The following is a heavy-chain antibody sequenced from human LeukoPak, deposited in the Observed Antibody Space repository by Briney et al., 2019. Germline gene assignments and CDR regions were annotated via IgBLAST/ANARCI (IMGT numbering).Heavy chain of an antibody. V-gene: IGHV3-7*01. CDR1: GFIFTGYF. J-gene: IGHJ4*02. CDR3: AREYSSSSGRSFDY. Sequence: GGSLRLSCAASGFIFTGYFMSWVRQAPGKGLEWVASIKHDGSEKYYVDSVRGRFTISRDNTKNLLYLQMNSLRAEDTAVYYCAREYSSSSGRSFDYWGQGTLVTVSS. CDR2: IKHDGSEK. D-gene: IGHD6-6*01.